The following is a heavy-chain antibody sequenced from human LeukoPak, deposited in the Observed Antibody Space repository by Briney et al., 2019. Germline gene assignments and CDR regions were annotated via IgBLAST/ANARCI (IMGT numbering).Heavy chain of an antibody. D-gene: IGHD3-3*01. J-gene: IGHJ3*02. CDR3: ARGGDFWSGLGDDALDI. CDR2: ISSSSSYI. CDR1: GFTFSSYS. V-gene: IGHV3-21*01. Sequence: GGSQRLSCAASGFTFSSYSMNWVRQAPGKGLEWVSSISSSSSYIYYADSVKGRFTISRDNAKNSLYLQMNSLRAEDTAVYYCARGGDFWSGLGDDALDIWGQGTMVTVSS.